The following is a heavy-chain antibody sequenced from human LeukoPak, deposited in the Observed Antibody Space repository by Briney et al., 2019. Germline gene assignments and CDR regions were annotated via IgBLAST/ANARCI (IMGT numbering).Heavy chain of an antibody. CDR1: GRTFSSYA. D-gene: IGHD3-22*01. J-gene: IGHJ4*01. CDR2: IIPIFGTA. V-gene: IGHV1-69*06. CDR3: ASDRTEGFCLDD. Sequence: ASVKFSCKASGRTFSSYAISWVRQATGQGLEWMGWIIPIFGTANYAPKFQGRVTITADKSTRRAYMELSCMRCEDRAVYYCASDRTEGFCLDDRGHGALVTVS.